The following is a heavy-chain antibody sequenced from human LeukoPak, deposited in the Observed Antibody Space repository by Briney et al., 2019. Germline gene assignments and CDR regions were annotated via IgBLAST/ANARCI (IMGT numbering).Heavy chain of an antibody. CDR1: GDSISTSSYY. CDR3: ARHKDYYYSYMDV. Sequence: SETLSLTCSVSGDSISTSSYYWGWIRQPPGKGLEWIGTIYYSGSTYYNPSLTSRVTISVDTSKNQFSLKLSSVTAADTAVYYCARHKDYYYSYMDVWGKGTAVTISS. CDR2: IYYSGST. J-gene: IGHJ6*03. V-gene: IGHV4-39*01.